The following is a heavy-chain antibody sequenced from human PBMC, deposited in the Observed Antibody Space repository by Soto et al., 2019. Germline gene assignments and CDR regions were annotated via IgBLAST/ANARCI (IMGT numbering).Heavy chain of an antibody. V-gene: IGHV3-30*18. CDR1: GFTFSSYG. D-gene: IGHD2-2*01. J-gene: IGHJ4*02. Sequence: PGGSLRLSCAASGFTFSSYGMHWVRQAPGKGLEWVAVISYDGSNKYYADSVKGRFTISRDNSKNTLYLQMNSLRAEDTAVYYCAKDKNSYASTGLDYWRQGTLVTLFS. CDR2: ISYDGSNK. CDR3: AKDKNSYASTGLDY.